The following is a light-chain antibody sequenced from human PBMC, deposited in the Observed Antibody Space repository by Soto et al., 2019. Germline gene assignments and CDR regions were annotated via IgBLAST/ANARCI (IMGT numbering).Light chain of an antibody. CDR1: QSVSSN. CDR3: QQTYKTPLT. V-gene: IGKV3D-15*03. CDR2: GAS. J-gene: IGKJ1*01. Sequence: EIVMTQSPATLSVCPGERATLSCRASQSVSSNLAWYQQKPGQAPRLLIYGASNRATGIPDRFSGSGSGTDFTLTISVLQPEDSATYYCQQTYKTPLTFGQGTKVDIK.